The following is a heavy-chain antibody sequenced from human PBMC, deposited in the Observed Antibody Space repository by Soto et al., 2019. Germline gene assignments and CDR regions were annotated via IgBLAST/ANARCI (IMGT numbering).Heavy chain of an antibody. CDR3: ARVNRGGDGAFDY. CDR1: GITFSSYT. CDR2: ISYDGNNK. Sequence: PGGSLRLSCAASGITFSSYTMHWVRQGPGKGRERVGVISYDGNNKNVADSVKGRFTVSRDNSKSTLYLQMNSLRVEDTAVYYCARVNRGGDGAFDYWGQGTLVTVSS. V-gene: IGHV3-30-3*01. J-gene: IGHJ4*02. D-gene: IGHD2-21*01.